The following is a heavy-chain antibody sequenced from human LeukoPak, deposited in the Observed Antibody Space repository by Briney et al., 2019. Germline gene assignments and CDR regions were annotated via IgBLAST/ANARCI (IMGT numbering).Heavy chain of an antibody. CDR1: SGPISSYY. CDR3: ARERRSGTYFYFDY. V-gene: IGHV4-59*01. CDR2: ISYSGST. D-gene: IGHD1-26*01. J-gene: IGHJ4*02. Sequence: KPSETLSLTCTVSSGPISSYYWSWIRQPPGKGLEWVGYISYSGSTNYNPSLKSRVTISVDTSKNQFSLKLSSVTAADTAVYYCARERRSGTYFYFDYWGQGTLVTVSS.